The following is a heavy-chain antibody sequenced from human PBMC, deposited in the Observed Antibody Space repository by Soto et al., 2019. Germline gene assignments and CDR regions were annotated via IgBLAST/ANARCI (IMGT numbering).Heavy chain of an antibody. CDR3: ARRPWLSGYYDY. J-gene: IGHJ4*02. CDR2: IYPADSET. V-gene: IGHV5-51*01. D-gene: IGHD3-22*01. Sequence: GESLKISCKGSGYSFFSHWIGWVRQMPGKGLEWVGIIYPADSETRYSPSFQGQVTISVDKSINTAYLQWSSLKASDTAMYYCARRPWLSGYYDYWGQGTLVTVSS. CDR1: GYSFFSHW.